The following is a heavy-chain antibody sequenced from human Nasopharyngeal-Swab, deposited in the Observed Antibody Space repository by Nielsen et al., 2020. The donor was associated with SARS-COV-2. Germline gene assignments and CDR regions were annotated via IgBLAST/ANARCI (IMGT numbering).Heavy chain of an antibody. CDR2: ISGSGGST. J-gene: IGHJ4*02. D-gene: IGHD6-6*01. CDR3: ARGGGSSSSAPFDY. V-gene: IGHV3-23*01. Sequence: WIRQPPGKGLEWVSPISGSGGSTYYADSVKGRFTISRDKSKNTLYLQMNSLRAEDTAVYYCARGGGSSSSAPFDYWGQGTLVTVSS.